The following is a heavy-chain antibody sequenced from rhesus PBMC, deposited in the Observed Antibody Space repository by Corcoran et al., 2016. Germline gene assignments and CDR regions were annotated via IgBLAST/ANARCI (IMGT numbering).Heavy chain of an antibody. CDR2: ITYNGST. D-gene: IGHD3-34*01. J-gene: IGHJ4*01. V-gene: IGHV4-122*02. CDR1: GDSISSGYYF. Sequence: QVQLQESGPGLVKPSETLSLTCAVSGDSISSGYYFWSWIRQPPGKGLAWIGYITYNGSTSSNPSLKIRVTISRDTSKNQFSLKLSSVTAADTAVYSCARDWGYWGQGVLVTVSS. CDR3: ARDWGY.